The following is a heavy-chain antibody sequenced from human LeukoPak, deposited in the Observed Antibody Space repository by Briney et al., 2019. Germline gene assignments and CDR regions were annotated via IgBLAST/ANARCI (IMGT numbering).Heavy chain of an antibody. CDR3: ARRTYYYDSSGYYFWFDP. J-gene: IGHJ5*02. CDR2: MNTNTGNP. Sequence: ASVEVSCKASGDTFTSYAMNWVRQAPGQGLEWMGWMNTNTGNPTYAQGFTGRFVFSLDTSVSTAYLQISSLKAEDTAVYYCARRTYYYDSSGYYFWFDPWGQGTLVTVSS. CDR1: GDTFTSYA. V-gene: IGHV7-4-1*02. D-gene: IGHD3-22*01.